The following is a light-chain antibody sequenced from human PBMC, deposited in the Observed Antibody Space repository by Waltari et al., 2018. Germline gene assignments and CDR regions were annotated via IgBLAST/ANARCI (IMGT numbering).Light chain of an antibody. CDR2: GVS. J-gene: IGKJ1*01. CDR1: QSLLHRDVKTY. V-gene: IGKV2-29*02. Sequence: EIVMTQTPLSLSVTPGQQASISCKSSQSLLHRDVKTYLYWYLQRPGQSPHLLIYGVSRRVSGVSDRFSGSGSGTDFTLNIRRVEAEDFGVYYCMQEKHLPWTFGQGTKVDIK. CDR3: MQEKHLPWT.